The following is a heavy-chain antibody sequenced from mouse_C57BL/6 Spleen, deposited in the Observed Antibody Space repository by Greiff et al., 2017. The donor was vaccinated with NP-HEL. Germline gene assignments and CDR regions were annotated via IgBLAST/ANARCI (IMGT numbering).Heavy chain of an antibody. D-gene: IGHD2-1*01. Sequence: EVMLVESGGGLVKPGGSLKLSCAASGFTFSDYGMHWVRQAPEKGLEWVAYISSGSSTIYYADTVKGRFTISRDNAKNTLFLQMTSLRSEDTAMYYCASLYPFAYWGQGTLVTVSA. V-gene: IGHV5-17*01. CDR3: ASLYPFAY. CDR1: GFTFSDYG. CDR2: ISSGSSTI. J-gene: IGHJ3*01.